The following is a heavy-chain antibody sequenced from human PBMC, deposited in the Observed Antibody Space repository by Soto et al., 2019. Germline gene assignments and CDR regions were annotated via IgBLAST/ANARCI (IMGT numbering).Heavy chain of an antibody. CDR1: GGSISSYY. CDR2: IYYSGST. CDR3: ARCIRKDYDFWSGYYDAFDI. V-gene: IGHV4-59*01. D-gene: IGHD3-3*01. J-gene: IGHJ3*02. Sequence: SETLSLTCTVSGGSISSYYWSWIRQPPGKGLEWIGYIYYSGSTNYNPSLKSRVTISVDTSKNQFSLKLSSVTAADTAVYYCARCIRKDYDFWSGYYDAFDIWGQVTMVTVSS.